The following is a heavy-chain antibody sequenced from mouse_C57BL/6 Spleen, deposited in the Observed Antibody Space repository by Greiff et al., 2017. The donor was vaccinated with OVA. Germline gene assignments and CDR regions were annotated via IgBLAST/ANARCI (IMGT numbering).Heavy chain of an antibody. V-gene: IGHV1-69*01. CDR3: ARSYYGSYYIDY. J-gene: IGHJ2*01. D-gene: IGHD2-1*01. CDR2: IDPSDSYT. Sequence: QVQLQQPGAELVMPGASVKLSCKASGYTFTSYWMHWVKQRPGQGLEWIGEIDPSDSYTNYNQKFKGKSTLTVDKSSSTAYMQLSSLTSEDSAVYYCARSYYGSYYIDYWGQGTTLTVSS. CDR1: GYTFTSYW.